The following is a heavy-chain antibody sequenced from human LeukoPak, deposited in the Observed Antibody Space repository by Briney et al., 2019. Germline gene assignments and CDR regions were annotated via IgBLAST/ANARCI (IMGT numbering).Heavy chain of an antibody. CDR1: GFTFDDYG. Sequence: RPGGSLRLSCAASGFTFDDYGMSWVRQAPGKGLEWVSGINWNGGSTGYADSVKGRFTISRDNAKNSLYLQMNSLRAEDTALYYCAREVAAAGRFYYYYTDVWGKGTTVTVSS. V-gene: IGHV3-20*04. CDR2: INWNGGST. D-gene: IGHD6-13*01. J-gene: IGHJ6*03. CDR3: AREVAAAGRFYYYYTDV.